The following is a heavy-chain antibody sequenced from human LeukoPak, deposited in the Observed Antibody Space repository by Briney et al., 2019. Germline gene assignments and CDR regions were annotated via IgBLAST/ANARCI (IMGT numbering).Heavy chain of an antibody. Sequence: TSETLSLTCTVSGGSISSSSYYWGWIRQPPGKGLEWIGSIYYSGSTYYNPSLKSRVTISVDTSKNQFSLKLSSVTAADTAVYYCARGPSKISSIAARREDYWGQGTLVTVSS. J-gene: IGHJ4*02. CDR2: IYYSGST. CDR1: GGSISSSSYY. D-gene: IGHD6-6*01. V-gene: IGHV4-39*01. CDR3: ARGPSKISSIAARREDY.